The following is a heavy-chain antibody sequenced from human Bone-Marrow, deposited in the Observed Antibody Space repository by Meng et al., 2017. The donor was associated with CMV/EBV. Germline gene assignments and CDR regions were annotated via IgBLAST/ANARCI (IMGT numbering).Heavy chain of an antibody. V-gene: IGHV4-39*02. Sequence: SETLSLTCTVSGGSISSSSYYWGWIRQPPGKGLEWIGSIYYSGSTYYNPSLKSRVTISVDTSKNQFSLKLSSVTAADTAVYYCAKDRYSGYDLAYWGQGTLVTVSS. D-gene: IGHD5-12*01. CDR1: GGSISSSSYY. CDR3: AKDRYSGYDLAY. J-gene: IGHJ4*02. CDR2: IYYSGST.